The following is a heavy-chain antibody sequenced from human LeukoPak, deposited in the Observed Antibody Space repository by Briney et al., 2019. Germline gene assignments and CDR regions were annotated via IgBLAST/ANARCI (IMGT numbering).Heavy chain of an antibody. CDR3: ARVLTIFGVVTRGWFDP. D-gene: IGHD3-3*01. Sequence: SETLSLTCAVYGGSFSGYYWSWIRQPPGKGLEWIGEINHSGSTNYNPSLKSRVTISVDTSKNQFSLKLSSVTAADTAVHYCARVLTIFGVVTRGWFDPWGQGTLVTVSS. V-gene: IGHV4-34*01. J-gene: IGHJ5*02. CDR1: GGSFSGYY. CDR2: INHSGST.